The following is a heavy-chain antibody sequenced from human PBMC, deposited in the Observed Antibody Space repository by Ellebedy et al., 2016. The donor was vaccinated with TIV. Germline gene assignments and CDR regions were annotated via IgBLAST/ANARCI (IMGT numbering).Heavy chain of an antibody. CDR1: GFTFSNYW. CDR3: ARARCSNSDCHIPGY. J-gene: IGHJ4*02. CDR2: INQDGGDK. D-gene: IGHD2-2*01. Sequence: GESLKISCAASGFTFSNYWMSWVRQAPGKGLEWVANINQDGGDKYYVDSVKGRFTISRDNARNSLYLQMNSLSAEDTAVYYCARARCSNSDCHIPGYWGQGTLVTVSS. V-gene: IGHV3-7*03.